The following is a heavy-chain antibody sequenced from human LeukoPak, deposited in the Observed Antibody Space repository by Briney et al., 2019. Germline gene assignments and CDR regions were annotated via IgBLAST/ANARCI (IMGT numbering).Heavy chain of an antibody. CDR3: ARGSPPLRHSSSTSCYSGDFDY. V-gene: IGHV4-30-2*01. CDR2: IYHSGST. D-gene: IGHD2-2*02. CDR1: GGSISSGGYS. Sequence: SETLSLTCAVSGGSISSGGYSWSWIRQPPGRGLEWIGYIYHSGSTYYNPSLKSRVTISVDRSKNQFSLKLSSVTAADTAVYYCARGSPPLRHSSSTSCYSGDFDYWGQGTLVTVSS. J-gene: IGHJ4*02.